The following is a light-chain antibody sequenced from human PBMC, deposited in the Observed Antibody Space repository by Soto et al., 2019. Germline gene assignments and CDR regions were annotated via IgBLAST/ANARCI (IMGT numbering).Light chain of an antibody. CDR1: SSNIGSNY. J-gene: IGLJ2*01. CDR3: GTWDSSLSAVV. Sequence: QSVLTQPPSVSAAPGQKVTIFCSGSSSNIGSNYVSWYQQLPGTAPKLVIYDNDVRPSGIPDRFSGSKSGTSVTLAITGLQTGDEADYYCGTWDSSLSAVVFGGGTKLTVL. CDR2: DND. V-gene: IGLV1-51*01.